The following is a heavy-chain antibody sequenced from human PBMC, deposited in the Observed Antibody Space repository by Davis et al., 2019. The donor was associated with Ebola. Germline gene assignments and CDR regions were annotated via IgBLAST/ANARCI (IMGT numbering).Heavy chain of an antibody. Sequence: PGGSLRLSCKGSGYSFTSYWIGWVRQMPGKGLEWMGIIYPGDSDTRYSPSFQGQVTISADKSISTAYLQWSSLKASDTAMYYCARLITVTTGGWFDPWGQGTLVTVSS. CDR1: GYSFTSYW. J-gene: IGHJ5*02. CDR2: IYPGDSDT. CDR3: ARLITVTTGGWFDP. D-gene: IGHD4-11*01. V-gene: IGHV5-51*01.